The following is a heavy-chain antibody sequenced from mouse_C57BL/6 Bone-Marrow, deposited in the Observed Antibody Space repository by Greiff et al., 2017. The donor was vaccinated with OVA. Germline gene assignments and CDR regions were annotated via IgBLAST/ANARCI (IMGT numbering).Heavy chain of an antibody. V-gene: IGHV1-59*01. CDR1: GYTFTSYW. D-gene: IGHD2-3*01. J-gene: IGHJ3*01. Sequence: VQLQQPGAELVRPGTSVKLSCKASGYTFTSYWMHWVKQRPGQGLEWIGVIDPSDSYTNYNQKFKGKATLTVDTSSSTAYMQLSSLTSEDSAVYYCARGRWLLRAWFAYWGQGTLVTVSA. CDR2: IDPSDSYT. CDR3: ARGRWLLRAWFAY.